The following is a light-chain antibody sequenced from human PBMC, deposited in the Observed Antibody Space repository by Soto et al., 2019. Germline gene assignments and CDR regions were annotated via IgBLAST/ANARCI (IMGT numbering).Light chain of an antibody. CDR2: DVG. V-gene: IGLV2-14*01. J-gene: IGLJ1*01. Sequence: QSALTQPASVSGSPGQSITISCTGTRSDVGAYNYVSWYQQHPGKAPKLIIYDVGNRPSGVSNRLSGSKSGNTASLTISGLQAEDEADYYCSSYTSSSTRVFGTGTKLTVL. CDR1: RSDVGAYNY. CDR3: SSYTSSSTRV.